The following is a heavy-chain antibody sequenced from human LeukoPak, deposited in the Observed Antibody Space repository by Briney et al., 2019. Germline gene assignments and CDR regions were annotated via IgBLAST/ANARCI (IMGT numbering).Heavy chain of an antibody. CDR2: IYHSGST. Sequence: PSETLPLTAAVSGGPISSGGYSWTWIRHPPGKGLEWIGYIYHSGSTYYNPSLKSRVTISVDRSKNQFSLKLSSVTAADTAVYYCAREANWGFDYWGQGTLVTVSS. V-gene: IGHV4-30-2*01. CDR1: GGPISSGGYS. J-gene: IGHJ4*02. CDR3: AREANWGFDY. D-gene: IGHD7-27*01.